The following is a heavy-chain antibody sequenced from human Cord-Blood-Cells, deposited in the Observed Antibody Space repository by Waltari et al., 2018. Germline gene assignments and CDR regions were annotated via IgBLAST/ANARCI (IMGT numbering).Heavy chain of an antibody. V-gene: IGHV4-59*08. CDR1: GGSISSYY. D-gene: IGHD1-1*01. CDR3: ARRRGKDYYFDY. CDR2: IYYSGST. Sequence: QVQLQESGPGLVKPSETLSLTCTVSGGSISSYYWSWIRQPPGKGLEWIGYIYYSGSTNYNPPLKSRVTISVDTSKNQFSLKLSSVTAADTAVYYCARRRGKDYYFDYWGQGTLVTVSS. J-gene: IGHJ4*02.